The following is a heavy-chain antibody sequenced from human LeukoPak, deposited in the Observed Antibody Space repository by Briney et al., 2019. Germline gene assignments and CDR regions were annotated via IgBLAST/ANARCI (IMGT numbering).Heavy chain of an antibody. V-gene: IGHV3-48*01. CDR2: ISSSSSTI. Sequence: GSLRLSCAASGFTFSSYSMNWVRQAPGKGLEWVSYISSSSSTIYYADSVKGRFTISRDNAKNSLYLQMNSLRAEDTAVYYCAREAIMIFGLVRTQTTKGPHRFDPWGQGTLVTVSS. J-gene: IGHJ5*02. CDR1: GFTFSSYS. D-gene: IGHD3/OR15-3a*01. CDR3: AREAIMIFGLVRTQTTKGPHRFDP.